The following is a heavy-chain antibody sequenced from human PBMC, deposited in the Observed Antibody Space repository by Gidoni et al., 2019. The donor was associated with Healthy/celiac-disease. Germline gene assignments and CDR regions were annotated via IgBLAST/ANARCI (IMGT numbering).Heavy chain of an antibody. CDR3: AKDKHYYDSSGYYYSAFDI. J-gene: IGHJ3*02. CDR2: ISGSGGST. D-gene: IGHD3-22*01. V-gene: IGHV3-23*01. CDR1: GFTFSSYA. Sequence: EVQLLESGGGLVQPGGSLRLSCAASGFTFSSYAMSWVRQAPGKGLEWVSAISGSGGSTYYADSVKGRFTISRDNSKNTLYLQMNSLRAEDTAVYYCAKDKHYYDSSGYYYSAFDIWGQGTMVTVSS.